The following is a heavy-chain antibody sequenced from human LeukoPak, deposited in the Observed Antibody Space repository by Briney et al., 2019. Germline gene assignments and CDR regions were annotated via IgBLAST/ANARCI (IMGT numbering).Heavy chain of an antibody. D-gene: IGHD5-12*01. CDR1: GGSISSYY. CDR2: IYYSGST. V-gene: IGHV4-59*01. J-gene: IGHJ6*02. Sequence: SETLSLTCTASGGSISSYYWSWIRQPPGKGLEWIGYIYYSGSTNYNPSLKSRVTISVDTSKNQFSLKLSSVTAADTAVYYCARLTLYSGYAFYGMDVWGQGTTVTVSS. CDR3: ARLTLYSGYAFYGMDV.